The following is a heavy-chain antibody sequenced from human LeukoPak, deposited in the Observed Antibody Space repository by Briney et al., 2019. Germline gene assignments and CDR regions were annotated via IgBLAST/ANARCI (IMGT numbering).Heavy chain of an antibody. D-gene: IGHD6-6*01. CDR2: IYYSGST. Sequence: SETLSLTCTVSGGSISSSSYYWGWIRQPPGKGLEWIGSIYYSGSTYYNPSLKSRVTISVDTFKNQFSLKLSSVTAADTAVYYCARDRRYSSSLIWFDPWGQGTLVTVSS. CDR1: GGSISSSSYY. J-gene: IGHJ5*02. CDR3: ARDRRYSSSLIWFDP. V-gene: IGHV4-39*07.